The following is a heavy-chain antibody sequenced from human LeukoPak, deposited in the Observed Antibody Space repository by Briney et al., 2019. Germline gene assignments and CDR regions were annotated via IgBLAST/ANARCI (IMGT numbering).Heavy chain of an antibody. V-gene: IGHV4-34*01. CDR1: GGSFSGYY. CDR3: ARQTGSGLFILP. J-gene: IGHJ4*02. D-gene: IGHD3/OR15-3a*01. CDR2: INHSGST. Sequence: PSETLSLTCAVYGGSFSGYYWSWIRQPPWKGLEWIGEINHSGSTNYNPSLKSQVSISIDTSKNQFSLRLTSVTAADTAVYYCARQTGSGLFILPGGQGTLVTVSS.